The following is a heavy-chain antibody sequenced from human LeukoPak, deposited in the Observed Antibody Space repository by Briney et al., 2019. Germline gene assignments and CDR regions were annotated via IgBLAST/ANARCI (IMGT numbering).Heavy chain of an antibody. CDR3: ARDVGVVPADMTYNWFDP. D-gene: IGHD2-2*01. CDR1: GFTFSSYW. Sequence: GGSLRLSCAASGFTFSSYWMHWVRQAPGKGLVWVSRINSDGSSTSYADSVKGRFTISRDNAKNTLYLQMNSLRAEDTAVYYCARDVGVVPADMTYNWFDPWGQGTLVNVSS. J-gene: IGHJ5*02. CDR2: INSDGSST. V-gene: IGHV3-74*01.